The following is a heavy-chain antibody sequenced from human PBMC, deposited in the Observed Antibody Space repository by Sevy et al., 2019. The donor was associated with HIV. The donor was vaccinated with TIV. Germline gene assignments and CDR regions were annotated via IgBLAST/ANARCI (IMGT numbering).Heavy chain of an antibody. V-gene: IGHV3-23*01. J-gene: IGHJ4*02. Sequence: GGSLRLSCAASGFTFSSYAMSWVRQSPGKGLEWVSAISGSGGSTYYADSVKGRFTICRDNSKNTLYLQMNSLRAEDTAVYYCANAKTVTAPGDYWGQGTLVTVSS. CDR2: ISGSGGST. CDR1: GFTFSSYA. D-gene: IGHD2-21*02. CDR3: ANAKTVTAPGDY.